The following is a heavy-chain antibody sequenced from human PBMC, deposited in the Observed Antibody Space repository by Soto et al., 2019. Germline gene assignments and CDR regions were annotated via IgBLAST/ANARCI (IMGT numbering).Heavy chain of an antibody. CDR3: AKATYYYDSGSLSAYGLDV. D-gene: IGHD3-10*01. CDR1: GFPFGSYG. V-gene: IGHV3-33*06. J-gene: IGHJ6*02. Sequence: GGSLRLSCAASGFPFGSYGMHWVRQAPGKGLEWVAVIWYDGNSQYYANSVKGRFTISRDNSDNTLYLQMSSLRAEDTSVYYCAKATYYYDSGSLSAYGLDVWGQGTTVTVSS. CDR2: IWYDGNSQ.